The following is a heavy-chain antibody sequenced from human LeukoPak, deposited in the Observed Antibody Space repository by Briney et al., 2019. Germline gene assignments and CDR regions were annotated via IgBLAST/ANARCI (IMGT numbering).Heavy chain of an antibody. J-gene: IGHJ4*02. CDR2: ISGSSSTI. CDR1: GFTFSNYS. Sequence: PGGSLRLSCAASGFTFSNYSMNWVRQTPGKGLEWVSYISGSSSTIYYADSVKGRSTISRDNAKNSLYLQMNSLRDEDTAVYYCARDRMVRGFIIPGQLDYWGQGTLVAVSS. D-gene: IGHD3-10*01. V-gene: IGHV3-48*02. CDR3: ARDRMVRGFIIPGQLDY.